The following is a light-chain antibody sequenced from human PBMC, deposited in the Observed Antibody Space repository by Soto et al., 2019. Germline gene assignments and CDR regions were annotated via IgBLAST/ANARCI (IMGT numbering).Light chain of an antibody. V-gene: IGKV3-20*01. CDR1: QSVGSNY. CDR2: GAS. J-gene: IGKJ3*01. CDR3: QRYGSSQFT. Sequence: EIVLTQSPGTLSLSPGERATLSGRASQSVGSNYLAWYQQKPGQAHRLLIYGASSYATGIPDTFSGSGFATYFTLTINRLEPEDFAVYYCQRYGSSQFTFGPGTKVDIK.